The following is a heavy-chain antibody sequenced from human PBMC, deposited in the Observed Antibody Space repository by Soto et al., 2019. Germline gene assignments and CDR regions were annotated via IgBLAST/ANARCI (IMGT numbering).Heavy chain of an antibody. D-gene: IGHD6-6*01. CDR1: GEFISRCSYH. CDR3: ARASSSSSAADY. Sequence: SQTLSLTCSVCGEFISRCSYHWSWMRHRPGKGLEWIGYIYDTESAYYNPSLKSRVSISMDTSENPFAMRLTSVTAADSAVYYCARASSSSSAADYWGQGIQVTVS. CDR2: IYDTESA. V-gene: IGHV4-31*03. J-gene: IGHJ4*02.